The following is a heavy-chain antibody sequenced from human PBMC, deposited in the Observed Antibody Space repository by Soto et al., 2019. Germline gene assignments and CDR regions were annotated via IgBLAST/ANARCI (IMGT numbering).Heavy chain of an antibody. D-gene: IGHD2-2*01. CDR3: VRGTPAPGLDI. V-gene: IGHV3-7*03. J-gene: IGHJ6*02. CDR1: GFRFSDYP. CDR2: INRRVTST. Sequence: PGGSLRLSCVGSGFRFSDYPLNWVRPAPGQGLEWVANINRRVTSTNYVDSVRGRFSTSRDNTRNSFYLNMNSLRVGDTATYYCVRGTPAPGLDIWGRGTTVTVSS.